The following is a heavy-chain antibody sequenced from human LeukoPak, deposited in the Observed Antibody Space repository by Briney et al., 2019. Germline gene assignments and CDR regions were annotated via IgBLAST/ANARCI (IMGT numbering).Heavy chain of an antibody. Sequence: GGSLRLSCAASGFSFSNYLMSWLRQAPGKGPEWVSTITDGGGTTYYADSVKGRFTISRDNSKNTLYLQLNNLRAGDTALYYCARERRDYGDPLDYWGPGILVTVSS. D-gene: IGHD4-17*01. J-gene: IGHJ4*02. CDR2: ITDGGGTT. CDR1: GFSFSNYL. V-gene: IGHV3-23*01. CDR3: ARERRDYGDPLDY.